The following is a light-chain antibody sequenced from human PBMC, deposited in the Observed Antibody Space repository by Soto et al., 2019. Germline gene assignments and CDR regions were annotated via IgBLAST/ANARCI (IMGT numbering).Light chain of an antibody. CDR3: QQYNSYPWT. V-gene: IGKV1-16*01. CDR1: KGINNY. Sequence: DIQMTQSPPSLSASVGDRVTITCRASKGINNYLAWFQQQPGTAPKPLIYATSTLHSGVPSRFTGSRSGTEFPITITRLQPEDFVTYYCQQYNSYPWTFDQGTKVEVK. J-gene: IGKJ1*01. CDR2: ATS.